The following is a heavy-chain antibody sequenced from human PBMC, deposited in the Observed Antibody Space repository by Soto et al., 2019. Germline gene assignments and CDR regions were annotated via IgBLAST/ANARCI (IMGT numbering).Heavy chain of an antibody. CDR3: ARVWGGAFDI. V-gene: IGHV4-59*01. CDR2: IYYSGST. CDR1: GGSISSYY. J-gene: IGHJ3*02. Sequence: PSQTLSLTCTVSGGSISSYYWSWIRQPPGKGLEWIGYIYYSGSTNYNPSLKSRVTISVDTSKNQFSLKLSSVTAADTAVYYCARVWGGAFDIWGLGPMVNFS. D-gene: IGHD3-10*01.